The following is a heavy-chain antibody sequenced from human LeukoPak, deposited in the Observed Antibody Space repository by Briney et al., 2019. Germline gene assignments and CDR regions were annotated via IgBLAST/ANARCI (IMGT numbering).Heavy chain of an antibody. V-gene: IGHV3-48*01. Sequence: GGSQRLSCAASGFTFSDYAMNWVRQTPGKGLEWVSYISRSGSTTSYADSVKGRFTISRDNANKSLYLQMNSLRAEDTAVYYCAKDLYTTIQGFDYWGQGSLVTVSS. CDR1: GFTFSDYA. CDR2: ISRSGSTT. CDR3: AKDLYTTIQGFDY. J-gene: IGHJ4*02. D-gene: IGHD5-12*01.